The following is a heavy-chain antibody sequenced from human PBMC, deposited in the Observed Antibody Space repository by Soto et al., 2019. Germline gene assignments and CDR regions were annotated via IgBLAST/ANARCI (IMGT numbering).Heavy chain of an antibody. J-gene: IGHJ4*02. CDR1: GFTFSNSA. V-gene: IGHV3-23*01. CDR2: ISGSGGST. CDR3: ASRVTTLTTISDY. D-gene: IGHD5-12*01. Sequence: EVQLLESGGGLVQPGGSLRLSCAASGFTFSNSAMTWVRQASGKGLEWVSAISGSGGSTYYTDFVMGRFTISRDKSKNTRYLQMNSLGAEDTAVYYCASRVTTLTTISDYWGQGALVTVSS.